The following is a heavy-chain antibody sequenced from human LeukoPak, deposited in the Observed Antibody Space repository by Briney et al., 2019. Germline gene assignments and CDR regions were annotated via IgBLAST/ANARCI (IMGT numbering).Heavy chain of an antibody. CDR1: GDSISNYY. Sequence: SETLSLTCTVSGDSISNYYWSWIRQPPGKGLEWIGYIYYSGNTDYNPSLKSRVTISVDTSKDQFSLRLNSVTAADTAVYYCARYRNEALFAFDIWGQGTMVTVSS. CDR2: IYYSGNT. J-gene: IGHJ3*02. CDR3: ARYRNEALFAFDI. V-gene: IGHV4-59*01. D-gene: IGHD1-14*01.